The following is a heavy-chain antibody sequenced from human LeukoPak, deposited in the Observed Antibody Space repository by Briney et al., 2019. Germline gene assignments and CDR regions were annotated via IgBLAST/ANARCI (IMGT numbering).Heavy chain of an antibody. D-gene: IGHD3-16*01. CDR2: INHSGST. CDR1: GGSFSGYY. CDR3: ARVPTLVGPGAFDI. V-gene: IGHV4-34*01. Sequence: PSETLSLTCAVYGGSFSGYYWSWIRQPPGKGLEWIGEINHSGSTNYNPSLKSRVTISVDTSKNQFSLKLSSVTAADTAVYYCARVPTLVGPGAFDIWGQGTLVTVSS. J-gene: IGHJ3*02.